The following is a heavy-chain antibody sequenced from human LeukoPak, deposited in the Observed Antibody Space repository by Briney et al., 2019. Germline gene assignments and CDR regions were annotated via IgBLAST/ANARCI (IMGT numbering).Heavy chain of an antibody. CDR3: ARDSGYDFGFDY. V-gene: IGHV3-30*04. Sequence: PGGSLRLSCAASGFTFSSYAMHWVRQAPGKGLEWVAVISYDGSDKYYADSVKGRFTISRDNSKNTLYLQMNSLRAEDTAVYYCARDSGYDFGFDYWGQGTLVTVSS. J-gene: IGHJ4*02. CDR2: ISYDGSDK. D-gene: IGHD5-12*01. CDR1: GFTFSSYA.